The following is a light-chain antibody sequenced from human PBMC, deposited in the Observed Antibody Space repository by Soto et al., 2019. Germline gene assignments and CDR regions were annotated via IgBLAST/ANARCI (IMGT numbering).Light chain of an antibody. CDR1: QSVSSSY. CDR2: GAS. CDR3: QQYGSSPLT. J-gene: IGKJ2*01. Sequence: EIVLTQSPGTLSLSPGERATLSCRASQSVSSSYLAWYQQKPGQAPRLLIYGASSRATGIPDRFSGSGSGTDFTLNISRLEPEDFAVYYCQQYGSSPLTFGQGNKLEI. V-gene: IGKV3-20*01.